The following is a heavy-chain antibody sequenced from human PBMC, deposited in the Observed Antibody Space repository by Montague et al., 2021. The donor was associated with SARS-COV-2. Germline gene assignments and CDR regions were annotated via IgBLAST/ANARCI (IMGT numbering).Heavy chain of an antibody. CDR1: GHTLSEFS. D-gene: IGHD2-15*01. CDR3: ATVGECTTGSCYAGFEY. CDR2: FDPKQGET. J-gene: IGHJ4*02. Sequence: SVKVSCKVSGHTLSEFSVHWVRQAPGKGLEWMGTFDPKQGETIYAQRFEGRVSMTGDTSTDTVYMEVSGLRSEDTAFYYCATVGECTTGSCYAGFEYWGQGTLVTVST. V-gene: IGHV1-24*01.